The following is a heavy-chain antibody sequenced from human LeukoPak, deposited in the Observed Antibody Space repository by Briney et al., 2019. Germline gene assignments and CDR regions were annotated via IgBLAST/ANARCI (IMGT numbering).Heavy chain of an antibody. D-gene: IGHD1-1*01. V-gene: IGHV4-34*01. CDR3: AKRYSISRGYYMDV. J-gene: IGHJ6*03. CDR1: GGSFSGYY. CDR2: INHSGST. Sequence: PSETLSLTCAVYGGSFSGYYWSWIRQPPGKGLEWIGEINHSGSTNYNPSLKSRVTISVDTSKNQFSLKLSSVTAADTAVYYCAKRYSISRGYYMDVWGKGTTVTVSS.